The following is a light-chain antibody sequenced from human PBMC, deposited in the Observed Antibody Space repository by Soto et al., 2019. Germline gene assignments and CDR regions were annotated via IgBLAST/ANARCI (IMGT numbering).Light chain of an antibody. CDR3: QQYYSTPWT. J-gene: IGKJ1*01. CDR1: QSGLYSSNNKNY. CDR2: WAS. Sequence: DIVMTQSPDSLAVSLGERATINCKSSQSGLYSSNNKNYLAWYQQKPVQPPKLLIYWASTRESGVPDRFSGSGSGTDFTLTISSLQAEDVAVYYCQQYYSTPWTFGQGTKVDIK. V-gene: IGKV4-1*01.